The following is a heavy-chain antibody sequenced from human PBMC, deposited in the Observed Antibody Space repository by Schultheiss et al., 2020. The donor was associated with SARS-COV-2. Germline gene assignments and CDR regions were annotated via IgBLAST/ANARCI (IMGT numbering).Heavy chain of an antibody. CDR3: ARVGSSSWYDY. CDR1: GGSISSTN. Sequence: SQTLSLTCTVSGGSISSTNWGWIRQPPGKGLEWIGYIYYSGSTYYNPSLKSRVTISVDKSKNQFSLKLSSVTAADTAVYYCARVGSSSWYDYWGQGTLVTVSS. J-gene: IGHJ4*02. D-gene: IGHD6-13*01. CDR2: IYYSGST. V-gene: IGHV4-61*05.